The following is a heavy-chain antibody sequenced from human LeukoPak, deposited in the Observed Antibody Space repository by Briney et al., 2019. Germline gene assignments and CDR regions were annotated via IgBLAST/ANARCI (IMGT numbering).Heavy chain of an antibody. CDR3: ARDGFGYYDSSGYYPQYYFDY. D-gene: IGHD3-22*01. V-gene: IGHV3-66*01. J-gene: IGHJ4*02. Sequence: GGSLRLSCAASGFTFSSNYMSWVRQAPGKGLEWVSVIYSGGSTYYADSVKGRFTISRDNSKSTLYLQMNSLRAEDTAVYYCARDGFGYYDSSGYYPQYYFDYWGQGTLVTVSS. CDR1: GFTFSSNY. CDR2: IYSGGST.